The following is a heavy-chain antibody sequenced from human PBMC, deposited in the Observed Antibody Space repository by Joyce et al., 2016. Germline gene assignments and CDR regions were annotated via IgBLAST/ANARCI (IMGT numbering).Heavy chain of an antibody. J-gene: IGHJ4*02. V-gene: IGHV3-30*04. D-gene: IGHD3-9*01. Sequence: QVQLVESGGGVVQPGRSLRLSCAACGFTFSSYAMHWVRQAPGQGLEWVALITYDGSYKYYADSVKGRFTISRDSSMDTLSLQMNSLRGDDTAVYYCAREVTGYYPAYWGQGTLVTVSS. CDR2: ITYDGSYK. CDR1: GFTFSSYA. CDR3: AREVTGYYPAY.